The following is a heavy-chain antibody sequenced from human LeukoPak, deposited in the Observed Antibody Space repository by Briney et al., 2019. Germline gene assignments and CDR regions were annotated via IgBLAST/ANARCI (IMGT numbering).Heavy chain of an antibody. CDR1: GYTFIDYY. J-gene: IGHJ4*02. D-gene: IGHD1-26*01. Sequence: ASVKVSCKTSGYTFIDYYMHWVRQAPGQGLEWIGWISRNSGGTKYVQKFQGRVTMTRDTSITTVYMELSGLSFDDTAVYYCARGGGRYSVDYWGQGTLVTVSS. CDR3: ARGGGRYSVDY. V-gene: IGHV1-2*02. CDR2: ISRNSGGT.